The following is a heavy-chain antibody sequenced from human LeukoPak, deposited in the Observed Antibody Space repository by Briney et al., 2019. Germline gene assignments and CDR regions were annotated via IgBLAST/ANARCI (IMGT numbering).Heavy chain of an antibody. CDR2: ISGSGGST. Sequence: PGGSLRLSCAASRFTFSSYAMSWVRQAPGKGLDWVSAISGSGGSTYYADSVKGRFTISRDNSKNTLYLQMNSLRAEDTAVYYCAKYLVLMVYAPGGYFDYWGQGTLVTVSS. CDR3: AKYLVLMVYAPGGYFDY. V-gene: IGHV3-23*01. J-gene: IGHJ4*02. D-gene: IGHD2-8*01. CDR1: RFTFSSYA.